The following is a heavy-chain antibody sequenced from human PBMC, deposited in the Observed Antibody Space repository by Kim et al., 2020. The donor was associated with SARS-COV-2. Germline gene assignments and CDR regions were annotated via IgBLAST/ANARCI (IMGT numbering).Heavy chain of an antibody. D-gene: IGHD6-6*01. Sequence: SETLSLTCAVSGGSISSGGYSWSWIRQPPGKGLEWIGYIYHSGSTYYNPSLKSRVTISVDRSKNQFSLKLSSVIAADTAVYYCARWPVGYSSSEGFFGGVWFDPWGQGTLVTVSS. CDR1: GGSISSGGYS. J-gene: IGHJ5*02. CDR3: ARWPVGYSSSEGFFGGVWFDP. V-gene: IGHV4-30-2*01. CDR2: IYHSGST.